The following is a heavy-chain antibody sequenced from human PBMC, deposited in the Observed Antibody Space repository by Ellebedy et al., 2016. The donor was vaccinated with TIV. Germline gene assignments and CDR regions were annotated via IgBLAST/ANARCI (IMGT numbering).Heavy chain of an antibody. Sequence: RASVKVSCKASGYTFTSYYMHWVRQAPGQGLEWMGWISPYSGNTKYPQRLQGRVTVATEISTTTAYMEMRSLRSDDAAVYYCVRDSRHDWGDFDLWGRGTLVTVSS. D-gene: IGHD3-9*01. CDR3: VRDSRHDWGDFDL. V-gene: IGHV1/OR15-2*03. J-gene: IGHJ2*01. CDR1: GYTFTSYY. CDR2: ISPYSGNT.